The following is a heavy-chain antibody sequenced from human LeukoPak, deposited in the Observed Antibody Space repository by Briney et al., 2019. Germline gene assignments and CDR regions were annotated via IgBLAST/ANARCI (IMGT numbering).Heavy chain of an antibody. D-gene: IGHD3-22*01. V-gene: IGHV3-9*01. J-gene: IGHJ4*02. CDR1: GFTFDDYA. CDR3: AKDGGLYYYDSSGYYF. Sequence: GGSLRLSCAASGFTFDDYAMHWVRQAPGKGLEWVSGISWNSGSIGHADSVKGRFTISRDNAKNSLYLQMNSLRVEDTALYYCAKDGGLYYYDSSGYYFWGQGTLVTVSS. CDR2: ISWNSGSI.